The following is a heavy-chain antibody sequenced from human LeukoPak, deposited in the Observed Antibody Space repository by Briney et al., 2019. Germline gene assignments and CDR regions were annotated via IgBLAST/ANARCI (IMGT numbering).Heavy chain of an antibody. V-gene: IGHV3-23*01. D-gene: IGHD3-10*01. CDR2: ISGSGGST. Sequence: GGSLRLSCAASGFTFSSYAMSWVRQAPGKGLKWVSAISGSGGSTYYADSVNGRFTISRDNSKNTLYLQMNSLRAGDTAVYYCAKSSSMVRGVISAFDIWGQGTMVTVSS. CDR3: AKSSSMVRGVISAFDI. J-gene: IGHJ3*02. CDR1: GFTFSSYA.